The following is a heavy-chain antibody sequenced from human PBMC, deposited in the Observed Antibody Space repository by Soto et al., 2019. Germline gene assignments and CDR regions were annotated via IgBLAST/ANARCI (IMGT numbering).Heavy chain of an antibody. V-gene: IGHV1-18*01. CDR3: ARDGIGSSSRHDY. CDR2: ISPYNGDT. CDR1: GGTFSSYT. D-gene: IGHD6-6*01. Sequence: GASVKVSCKASGGTFSSYTISWVRQAPGQGLEWMGRISPYNGDTNYAQKLQGRVTMTTDTSTNTAYMELRSLRSDDTAVYYCARDGIGSSSRHDYWGQGTLVTVSS. J-gene: IGHJ4*02.